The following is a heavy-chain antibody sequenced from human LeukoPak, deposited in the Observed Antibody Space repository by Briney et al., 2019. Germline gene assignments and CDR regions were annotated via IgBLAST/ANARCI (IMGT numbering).Heavy chain of an antibody. CDR1: GFTFDDYG. J-gene: IGHJ4*02. V-gene: IGHV3-20*04. D-gene: IGHD3-16*01. CDR2: INWNGGST. CDR3: AREFEGSASGAGY. Sequence: PGGSLRLSCAASGFTFDDYGMSWVRQAPGKGLEWVSGINWNGGSTGYADSVKGRFTVSRDNAKNSLYLQMNSLRADDTAVYYCAREFEGSASGAGYWGRGTLVTVSS.